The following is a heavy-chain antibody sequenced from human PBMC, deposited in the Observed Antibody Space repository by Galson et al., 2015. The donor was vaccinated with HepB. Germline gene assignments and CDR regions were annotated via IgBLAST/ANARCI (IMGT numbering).Heavy chain of an antibody. CDR2: IGSKANSYAT. D-gene: IGHD6-13*01. V-gene: IGHV3-73*01. Sequence: LRLSCAASGFTFSGSAMHWVRRASGRGLEWVGRIGSKANSYATTYAASVKGRFTISRDDSKNTAYMQMNSLKTEDTAVYYCTRLGDLSGYSSLWGQGTLVTVSS. CDR1: GFTFSGSA. CDR3: TRLGDLSGYSSL. J-gene: IGHJ4*02.